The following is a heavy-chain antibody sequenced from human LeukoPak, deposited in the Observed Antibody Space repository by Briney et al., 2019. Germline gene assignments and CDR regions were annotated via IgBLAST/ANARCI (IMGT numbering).Heavy chain of an antibody. CDR3: ARSIVVVVAATSSYYYGMDV. J-gene: IGHJ6*02. V-gene: IGHV1-2*02. Sequence: EASVKVSCKASGYTFTGYYMHWVRQAPGQGLEWMGWINPNSGGTNYAQKFQGRVTMTRDTSISTAYMELSRLRSDDTAVYYCARSIVVVVAATSSYYYGMDVWGQGTTVTVSS. CDR2: INPNSGGT. CDR1: GYTFTGYY. D-gene: IGHD2-15*01.